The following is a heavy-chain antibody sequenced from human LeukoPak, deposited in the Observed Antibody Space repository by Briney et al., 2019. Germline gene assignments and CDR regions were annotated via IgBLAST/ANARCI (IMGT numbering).Heavy chain of an antibody. D-gene: IGHD1-26*01. CDR2: LSHGGTRT. V-gene: IGHV3-23*01. Sequence: HPGGSLRLSCAAPGFTFRNFAMGWVRQAPGKGLEWVSGLSHGGTRTFYAASVKGRFTISRDDSNSTLFLQMDSLRVEDTATYYCAKDIELFVSWGQGTLVIVSS. CDR3: AKDIELFVS. CDR1: GFTFRNFA. J-gene: IGHJ4*02.